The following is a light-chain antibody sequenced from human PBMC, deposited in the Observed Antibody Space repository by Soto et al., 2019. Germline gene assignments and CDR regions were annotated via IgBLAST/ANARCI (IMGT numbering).Light chain of an antibody. CDR1: QGISSY. CDR3: QQSYSTPIT. V-gene: IGKV1-39*01. Sequence: DIQMTQSPSSLSASVGDRVTITCRASQGISSYLSWYQQKPGKAPKFLIYAASSLQGGVPSRFSGSGSGTDVTLTISSLQPEDFATYYCQQSYSTPITFGQGTRLEIK. CDR2: AAS. J-gene: IGKJ5*01.